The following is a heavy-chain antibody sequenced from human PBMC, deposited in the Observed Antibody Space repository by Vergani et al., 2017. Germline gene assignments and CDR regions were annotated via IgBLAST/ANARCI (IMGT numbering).Heavy chain of an antibody. CDR1: GFTFSSYA. CDR3: AKAVYSSYSYYYYYMDV. Sequence: EVQLLESGGGLVQPGGSLRLSCAASGFTFSSYAMSWVRQAPGKGLEWVSAISGSGGSTYYADSVKGRFTISRDNSKNTLYLQMNSLRAEYRAVYYCAKAVYSSYSYYYYYMDVWGKGTTVTVSS. D-gene: IGHD6-6*01. V-gene: IGHV3-23*01. J-gene: IGHJ6*03. CDR2: ISGSGGST.